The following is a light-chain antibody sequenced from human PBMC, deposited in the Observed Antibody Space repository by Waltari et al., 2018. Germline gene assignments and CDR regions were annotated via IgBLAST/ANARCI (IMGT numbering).Light chain of an antibody. CDR3: HSRDTSSTRV. J-gene: IGLJ2*01. CDR2: GQN. Sequence: SSELTQDPSVSVALGQTVRTTCQGDSLRSFYASWYQQRPGQAPILVLYGQNNRPSGIPDRFSGSTSGNTASLTITGAQAEDEADYYCHSRDTSSTRVFGGGTRLTV. V-gene: IGLV3-19*01. CDR1: SLRSFY.